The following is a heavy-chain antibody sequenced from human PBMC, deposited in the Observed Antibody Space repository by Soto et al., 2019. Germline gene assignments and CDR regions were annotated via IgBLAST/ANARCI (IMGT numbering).Heavy chain of an antibody. D-gene: IGHD6-13*01. V-gene: IGHV1-69*12. CDR2: IIPIFGIA. J-gene: IGHJ4*02. Sequence: QVQLVQSGAEVKKPGSSVKVSCKASGGTFSSYAISWVRQAPGQGLEWMGGIIPIFGIANYAQKFQGRVTITADESTSTVYMGRSSLRAEDTDVYACARCSFPGIAAYWGQGTLVTVSS. CDR3: ARCSFPGIAAY. CDR1: GGTFSSYA.